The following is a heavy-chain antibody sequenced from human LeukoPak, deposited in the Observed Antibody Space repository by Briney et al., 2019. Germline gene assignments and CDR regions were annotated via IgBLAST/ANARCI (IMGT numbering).Heavy chain of an antibody. CDR1: GYSFTSYW. J-gene: IGHJ4*02. CDR2: IYPGDSDT. CDR3: ASGINYYDSSGYYFDY. Sequence: GESLQISCKGSGYSFTSYWIGWVRQMPGKGLEWMGIIYPGDSDTRYSPSFQGQVTISADKSISTAYLQWSSLKASDTAMYYCASGINYYDSSGYYFDYWGQGTLVTVSS. V-gene: IGHV5-51*01. D-gene: IGHD3-22*01.